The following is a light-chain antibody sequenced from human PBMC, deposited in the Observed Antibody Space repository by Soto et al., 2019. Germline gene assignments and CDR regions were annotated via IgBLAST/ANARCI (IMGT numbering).Light chain of an antibody. Sequence: EIALTQSPATLSLSPGERATLSCRASQSVSRYLAWYQQKPGQAPRLLIYDASHRATGIPARFSGSGSGTDFTLTISSLGPEDFAVYYCQQRGNWPSFGGGTKVEIK. CDR2: DAS. J-gene: IGKJ4*01. CDR3: QQRGNWPS. CDR1: QSVSRY. V-gene: IGKV3-11*01.